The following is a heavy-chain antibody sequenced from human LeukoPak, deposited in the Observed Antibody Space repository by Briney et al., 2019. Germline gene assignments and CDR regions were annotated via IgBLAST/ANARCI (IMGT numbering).Heavy chain of an antibody. CDR3: AKSLSSDYYYLDTYFDY. CDR2: ITSSSSII. J-gene: IGHJ4*02. CDR1: GFTFNDYS. Sequence: GGSLRLSCAVFGFTFNDYSMNWVRQAPGKGLEWVSYITSSSSIIYYADSVKGRFTISRDNSKNTLYLQMNSLRAEDTAVYYCAKSLSSDYYYLDTYFDYWGQGTLVTVSS. D-gene: IGHD3-22*01. V-gene: IGHV3-48*01.